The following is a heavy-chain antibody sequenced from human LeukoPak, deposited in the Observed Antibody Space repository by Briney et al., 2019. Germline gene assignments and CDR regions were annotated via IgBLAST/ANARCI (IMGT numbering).Heavy chain of an antibody. CDR3: AGAAAGYVSLRVS. CDR2: ISSSSSYI. CDR1: GFTFSSYS. J-gene: IGHJ5*02. D-gene: IGHD6-13*01. V-gene: IGHV3-21*01. Sequence: PGRSLRLSCAASGFTFSSYSMNWVRQAPGKGLEWVSSISSSSSYIYYADSVKGRFTISRDNAKNSLYLQMNSLRAEDTAVYYCAGAAAGYVSLRVSWGQGTLVTVSS.